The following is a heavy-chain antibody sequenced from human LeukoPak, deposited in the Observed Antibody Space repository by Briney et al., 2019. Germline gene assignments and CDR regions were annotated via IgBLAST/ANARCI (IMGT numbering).Heavy chain of an antibody. V-gene: IGHV6-1*01. CDR2: TYYRSQWYN. D-gene: IGHD6-6*01. Sequence: SQTLSLTCAISGDRVSSNSATWNWIRQSPSGGLEWLGRTYYRSQWYNDYAVSVKSRITINPDTSKNQFSLQLNSVTPEDTAVYYCARRGPAGSSSSGMDVWGQGTTVTVSS. CDR3: ARRGPAGSSSSGMDV. J-gene: IGHJ6*02. CDR1: GDRVSSNSAT.